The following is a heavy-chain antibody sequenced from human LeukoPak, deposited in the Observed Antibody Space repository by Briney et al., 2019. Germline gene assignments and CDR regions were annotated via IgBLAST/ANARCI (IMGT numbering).Heavy chain of an antibody. Sequence: GESLKISCKASGYSFTAYWIAWVRHVPGEGVEGMGIIWPNDSDIRYNPSFQGQVTISADKSIRTAYLQWSSLKASDTAIYYCARQIASRDWFDPWGQGTLVTVSS. D-gene: IGHD6-6*01. V-gene: IGHV5-51*01. CDR3: ARQIASRDWFDP. CDR2: IWPNDSDI. J-gene: IGHJ5*02. CDR1: GYSFTAYW.